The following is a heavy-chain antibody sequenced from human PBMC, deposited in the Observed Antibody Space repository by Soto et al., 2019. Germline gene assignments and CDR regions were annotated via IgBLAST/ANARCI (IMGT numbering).Heavy chain of an antibody. D-gene: IGHD3-10*01. Sequence: PGGSLRLSCTASGFTFESYGMHWVRQAPGKGLEWLAYISHEGVMKFYAGSVKGRFTISRDNSKNTLYLQLSSLRPDDTGVYYCAKREGQAGSRDHLYYYAMEVWGRGTTVTVSS. CDR2: ISHEGVMK. J-gene: IGHJ6*02. CDR1: GFTFESYG. CDR3: AKREGQAGSRDHLYYYAMEV. V-gene: IGHV3-30*18.